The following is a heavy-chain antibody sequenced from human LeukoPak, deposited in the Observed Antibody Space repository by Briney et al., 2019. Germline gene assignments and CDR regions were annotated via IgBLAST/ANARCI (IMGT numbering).Heavy chain of an antibody. CDR1: GYTFTSYG. D-gene: IGHD4-23*01. J-gene: IGHJ4*02. CDR3: ARVEGYGGEASDFDY. CDR2: ISAYNGNT. Sequence: ASVNVSCKASGYTFTSYGIGWVRQAPGQGLEWMGWISAYNGNTNYAQKLQGRVTMTTDTSTSTAYMELRSLRSDDTAVYYCARVEGYGGEASDFDYWGQGTLVTVSS. V-gene: IGHV1-18*01.